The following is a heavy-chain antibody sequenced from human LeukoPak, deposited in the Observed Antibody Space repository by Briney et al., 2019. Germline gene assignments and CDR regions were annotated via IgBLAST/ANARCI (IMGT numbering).Heavy chain of an antibody. V-gene: IGHV4-59*01. CDR2: IYYSGST. D-gene: IGHD6-19*01. CDR3: ARDRPGYSSGWYDLGGAFDI. CDR1: GGSISSNY. Sequence: SETLSLTCTVSGGSISSNYWSWIRQPPGKGLEWIGYIYYSGSTNYNPSLKSRVTISVDTSKNQFSLKLSSVTAADTAVYYCARDRPGYSSGWYDLGGAFDIWGQGTMVTVSS. J-gene: IGHJ3*02.